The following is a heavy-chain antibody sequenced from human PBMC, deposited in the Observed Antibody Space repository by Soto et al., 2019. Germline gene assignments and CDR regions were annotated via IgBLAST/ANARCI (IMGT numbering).Heavy chain of an antibody. D-gene: IGHD2-8*02. Sequence: QVQVVESGGGLVKPGGSLRLSCAASGFSLSDYYMTWIRQAPGKGLEWVSYITRRSAYTNYADSVRGRFTISTDNAKNSLYLQMNSLRAEDTAVYYCARVAQGGTYWTPYYFDYWGQGTLVTVSS. CDR2: ITRRSAYT. V-gene: IGHV3-11*05. CDR3: ARVAQGGTYWTPYYFDY. CDR1: GFSLSDYY. J-gene: IGHJ4*02.